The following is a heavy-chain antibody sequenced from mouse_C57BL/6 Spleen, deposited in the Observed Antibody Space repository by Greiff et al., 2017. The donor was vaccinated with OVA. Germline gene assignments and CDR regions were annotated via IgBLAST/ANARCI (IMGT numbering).Heavy chain of an antibody. V-gene: IGHV1-61*01. CDR2: IYPSDSET. Sequence: QVQLQQPGAELVRPGSSVKLSCKASGYTFTSYWMDWVKQRPGQGLEWIGNIYPSDSETHYNQKFKDKATLTVDKSSSTAYMQLSSLTSEDSAVYYCARTGAYGSSFAYWGQGTLVTVSA. J-gene: IGHJ3*01. CDR3: ARTGAYGSSFAY. D-gene: IGHD1-1*01. CDR1: GYTFTSYW.